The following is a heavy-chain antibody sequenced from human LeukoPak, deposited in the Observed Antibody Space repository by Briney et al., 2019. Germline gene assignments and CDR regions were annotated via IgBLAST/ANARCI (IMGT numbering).Heavy chain of an antibody. CDR1: GFTVSSNY. CDR3: ARANVAVAGAAPFDY. Sequence: GGSLRLSCAASGFTVSSNYMSWVRQAPGKGLEWGSVIYSGGSTYYADSVKGRFTISRDNSKNTLYLQMNSLRAEDTAVYYCARANVAVAGAAPFDYWGQGTLVTVSS. CDR2: IYSGGST. V-gene: IGHV3-53*01. D-gene: IGHD6-19*01. J-gene: IGHJ4*02.